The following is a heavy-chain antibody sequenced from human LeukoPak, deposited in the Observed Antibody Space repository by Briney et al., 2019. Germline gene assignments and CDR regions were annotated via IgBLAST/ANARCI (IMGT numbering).Heavy chain of an antibody. Sequence: AGGSLRLSCVASGFTFSTYAMSWVRQAPGKRLEWVSAISGSGGSTHYAESVKGRFTISRDNSKNTLYLQMNSLRAEDTAVYYCTRLYLSSDFWSGYYSGADYWGQGTLVTVSS. CDR2: ISGSGGST. V-gene: IGHV3-23*01. CDR1: GFTFSTYA. J-gene: IGHJ4*02. D-gene: IGHD3-3*01. CDR3: TRLYLSSDFWSGYYSGADY.